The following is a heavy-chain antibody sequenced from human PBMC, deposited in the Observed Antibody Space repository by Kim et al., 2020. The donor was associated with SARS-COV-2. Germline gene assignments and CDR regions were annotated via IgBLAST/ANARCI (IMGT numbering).Heavy chain of an antibody. Sequence: ATSVTGRFTISRNNAKNSLYLQMNSLRAEDTVVYYCATYGSGTEAPFDYWGQGTLVTVSS. V-gene: IGHV3-11*03. CDR3: ATYGSGTEAPFDY. D-gene: IGHD3-10*01. J-gene: IGHJ4*02.